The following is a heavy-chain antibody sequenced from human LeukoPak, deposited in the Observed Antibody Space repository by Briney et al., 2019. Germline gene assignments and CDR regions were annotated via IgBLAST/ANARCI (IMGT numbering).Heavy chain of an antibody. D-gene: IGHD6-19*01. CDR1: GFTFSSYG. J-gene: IGHJ4*02. CDR2: IRYDGSNK. V-gene: IGHV3-30*02. CDR3: AKAARGAVAGYY. Sequence: GGSLRLSCAASGFTFSSYGMHWVRQAPGKGLEWVAFIRYDGSNKHYADSVKGRFTISRDNSKNTLYLQMNGLRAEDTAVYYCAKAARGAVAGYYWGQGTLVTVSS.